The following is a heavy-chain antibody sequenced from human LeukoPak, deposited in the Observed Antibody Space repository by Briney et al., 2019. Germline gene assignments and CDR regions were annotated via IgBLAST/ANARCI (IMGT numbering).Heavy chain of an antibody. CDR2: INPTSGGT. CDR3: ARDPGKAPFDY. V-gene: IGHV1-2*02. D-gene: IGHD1-26*01. J-gene: IGHJ4*02. CDR1: GYTXTGYY. Sequence: ASVKVSCKASGYTXTGYYLHWVRQAPGQGLEWMGWINPTSGGTDYAQNFQGRVTMTRDTSISTAYMELSRLRSDDTAVYYCARDPGKAPFDYWGQGTLVTVSS.